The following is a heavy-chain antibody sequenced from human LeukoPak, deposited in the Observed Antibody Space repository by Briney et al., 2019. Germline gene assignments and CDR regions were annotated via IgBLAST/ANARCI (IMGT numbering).Heavy chain of an antibody. CDR2: IYSGGST. Sequence: GGSLRLSCAASGFTVSSNYMSWVRQAPGKGLEWVSVIYSGGSTYYADSLKGRFTISTGNSKTTLYLQMNSLRAEDTAVYYCAKDASALWFGDLSYYFDNWGQGTLVTVSS. CDR3: AKDASALWFGDLSYYFDN. V-gene: IGHV3-66*01. CDR1: GFTVSSNY. J-gene: IGHJ4*02. D-gene: IGHD3-10*01.